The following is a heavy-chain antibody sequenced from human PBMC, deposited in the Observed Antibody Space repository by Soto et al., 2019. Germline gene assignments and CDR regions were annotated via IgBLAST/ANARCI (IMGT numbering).Heavy chain of an antibody. CDR2: VSFDGSNK. CDR1: GFTFSTHA. D-gene: IGHD1-20*01. J-gene: IGHJ4*02. CDR3: ARDQTGITTTGGGRIDH. Sequence: GGSLRLSCAASGFTFSTHAMHWVRQAPGKGLECVAIVSFDGSNKYYADSVKGRFTISRDNSKNMLYLQMSGLTPEDTAVYYCARDQTGITTTGGGRIDHWGQGTLVTVSS. V-gene: IGHV3-30-3*01.